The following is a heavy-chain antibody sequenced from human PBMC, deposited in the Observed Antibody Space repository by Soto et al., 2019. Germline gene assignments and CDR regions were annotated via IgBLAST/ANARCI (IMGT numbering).Heavy chain of an antibody. D-gene: IGHD3-10*01. J-gene: IGHJ6*02. V-gene: IGHV1-8*01. CDR2: MNPNSGDR. CDR1: GYTLTSHD. CDR3: ARGCWFGDLGNFHYGLDV. Sequence: QVQLVQSGAEVKKPGASVKVSCKASGYTLTSHDINWVRQATGQGLEWMGWMNPNSGDRGYAQKSQGRVTMTENTSESTAYRELRSLGSGVTAVYYCARGCWFGDLGNFHYGLDVWGQGTTVTVSS.